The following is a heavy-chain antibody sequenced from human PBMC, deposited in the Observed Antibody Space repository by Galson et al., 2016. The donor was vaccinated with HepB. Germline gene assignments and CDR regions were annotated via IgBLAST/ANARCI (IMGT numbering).Heavy chain of an antibody. J-gene: IGHJ4*02. CDR1: GYSFSNYA. D-gene: IGHD3-9*01. V-gene: IGHV1-3*01. CDR2: INASNGNT. Sequence: SVKVSCKASGYSFSNYAMHWVRQAPGQRLEWIAWINASNGNTKYSQKFQDRFTITRDTSASTAYMQMSSMRSEDTDVYYCARDGPALYEFLTDYYGFGEQLFDYWGQGTLVTVSS. CDR3: ARDGPALYEFLTDYYGFGEQLFDY.